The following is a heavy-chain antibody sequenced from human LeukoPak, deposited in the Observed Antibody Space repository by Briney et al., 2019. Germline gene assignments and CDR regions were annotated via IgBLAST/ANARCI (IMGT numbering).Heavy chain of an antibody. J-gene: IGHJ4*02. CDR1: GFTFSSYA. CDR3: ASPNVLRFLEWLSPWSYFDY. CDR2: ISYDGSNI. Sequence: GRSLRLSCAASGFTFSSYAMHWVRQAPGKGLEWVAVISYDGSNIYYADSVKGRFTISRDNSKNTLYLQMNSLRAEDTAVYYCASPNVLRFLEWLSPWSYFDYWGQGTLVTVSS. D-gene: IGHD3-3*01. V-gene: IGHV3-30-3*01.